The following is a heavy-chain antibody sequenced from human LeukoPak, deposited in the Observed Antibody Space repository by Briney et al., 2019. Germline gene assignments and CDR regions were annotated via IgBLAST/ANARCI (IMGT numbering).Heavy chain of an antibody. CDR3: ARADDIVVVVAATGDYYMDV. Sequence: GGSLRLSCAASGFTFSSYAMHWVRQAPGKGLEWVAVISYDGSNKYYADSVKGRFTISRDNAKNSLYLQMDSLGAEDTAVYYCARADDIVVVVAATGDYYMDVWGKGTTVTVSS. CDR2: ISYDGSNK. D-gene: IGHD2-15*01. J-gene: IGHJ6*03. V-gene: IGHV3-30*04. CDR1: GFTFSSYA.